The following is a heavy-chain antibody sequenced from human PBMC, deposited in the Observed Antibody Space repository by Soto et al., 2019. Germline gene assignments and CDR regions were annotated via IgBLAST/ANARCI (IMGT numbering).Heavy chain of an antibody. CDR3: AGGSSWSEYYFDY. J-gene: IGHJ4*02. Sequence: QVQLQESGPGLVKPSETLSLTCTVSGGSISSYYWSWIRQPPGKGLEWIGYIYYSGSTNYNPSLKSRVTISVDTSKNQFSLKLSFVTAADTAVYYCAGGSSWSEYYFDYWGQGTLVTVSS. V-gene: IGHV4-59*01. CDR1: GGSISSYY. D-gene: IGHD6-13*01. CDR2: IYYSGST.